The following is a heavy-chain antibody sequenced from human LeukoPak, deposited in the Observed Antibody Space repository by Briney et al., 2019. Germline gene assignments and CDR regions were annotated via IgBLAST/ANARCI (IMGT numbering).Heavy chain of an antibody. J-gene: IGHJ6*02. V-gene: IGHV4-59*08. CDR1: GGSISNYY. CDR2: IYYTGNT. D-gene: IGHD3-10*01. Sequence: PSETLSLTCTVSGGSISNYYWNWIRQSPGKGPEWIAYIYYTGNTDYNPSLKSRVTISVDTSRNQFSLKLRSVTAADTAVYYCARRYGSVKVFGLDVWGQGTTVTVSS. CDR3: ARRYGSVKVFGLDV.